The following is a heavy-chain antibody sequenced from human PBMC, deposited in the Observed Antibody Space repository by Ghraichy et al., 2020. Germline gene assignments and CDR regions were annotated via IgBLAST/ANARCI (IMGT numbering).Heavy chain of an antibody. V-gene: IGHV1-18*04. CDR1: GYTFTSYG. CDR2: ISAYNGNT. D-gene: IGHD1-26*01. J-gene: IGHJ4*02. Sequence: ASVKVSCKASGYTFTSYGISWVRQAPGQGLEWMGWISAYNGNTNYAQKLQGRVTMTTDTSTSTAYMELRSLRSDDTAVYYCARDGTLVVSGQGNDYWGQGTLVTVSS. CDR3: ARDGTLVVSGQGNDY.